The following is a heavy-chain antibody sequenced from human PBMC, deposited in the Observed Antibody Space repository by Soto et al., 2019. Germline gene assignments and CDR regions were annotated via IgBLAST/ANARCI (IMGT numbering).Heavy chain of an antibody. CDR3: ARAVARDGSSWYRGGYDS. CDR2: INPDTGGT. V-gene: IGHV1-2*02. Sequence: QVQLVQSGAEVKKSGASVKVSCKASGYTFTGYYIHWVRQAPGQGLEWMGWINPDTGGTDYTQKFQGGVTMTRDTSITTAYMELSSLKSDDTAVYFCARAVARDGSSWYRGGYDSWGQGTLVTVSS. D-gene: IGHD6-13*01. CDR1: GYTFTGYY. J-gene: IGHJ4*02.